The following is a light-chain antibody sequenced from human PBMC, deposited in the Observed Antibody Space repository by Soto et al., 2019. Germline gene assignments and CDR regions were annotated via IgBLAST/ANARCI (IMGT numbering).Light chain of an antibody. CDR1: QSISSY. J-gene: IGKJ1*01. CDR3: KQSYSTPRT. CDR2: AAS. V-gene: IGKV1-39*01. Sequence: DIQITQSPSSLSAVVGDRVTITFPASQSISSYLNWYQQKPGKAPKLLIYAASSLQSGVPSRFSGSGSGTDFTLTISSLQTEDFATYYCKQSYSTPRTFGKGTKVDIK.